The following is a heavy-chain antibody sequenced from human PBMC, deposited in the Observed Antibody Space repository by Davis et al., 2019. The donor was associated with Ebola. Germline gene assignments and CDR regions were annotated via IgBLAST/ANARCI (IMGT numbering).Heavy chain of an antibody. J-gene: IGHJ4*02. Sequence: AASVKVSCKASGYTFNSYDINWVLQAPGQGLEWMGWMNPNSGNTGYAQKFQGRVTMTRNTSISTAYMELSSLRSEDTAVYYCARGLLWFGEYYFDYWGQGTLVTVSS. D-gene: IGHD3-10*01. CDR2: MNPNSGNT. V-gene: IGHV1-8*01. CDR3: ARGLLWFGEYYFDY. CDR1: GYTFNSYD.